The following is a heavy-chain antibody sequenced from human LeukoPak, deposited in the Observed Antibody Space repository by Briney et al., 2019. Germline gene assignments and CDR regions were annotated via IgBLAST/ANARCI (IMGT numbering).Heavy chain of an antibody. CDR1: GFTFSSYG. D-gene: IGHD6-13*01. J-gene: IGHJ4*02. CDR2: IWHDGSNK. CDR3: ASDFARGAAAAGFDY. Sequence: GGSLRLSCAASGFTFSSYGMHWVRQAPGKGLEWVAVIWHDGSNKYYADSVKGRFTISRDNSKNTLYLQMNSLRAEDTAVYYCASDFARGAAAAGFDYWGQGTLVTVSS. V-gene: IGHV3-33*01.